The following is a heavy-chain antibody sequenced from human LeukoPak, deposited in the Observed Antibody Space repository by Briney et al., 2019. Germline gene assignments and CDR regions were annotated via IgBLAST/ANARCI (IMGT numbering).Heavy chain of an antibody. D-gene: IGHD1-26*01. Sequence: SETLSLTCAVFGYSISRSNWWGWIRQPPGKGLEWIGYIDYSGTTYYSPSLKSRVTMSVDTTKNQFSLKLHSVSAVDTAVYYCSRYSGSQGWFDPWGQGTLVTVSS. CDR1: GYSISRSNW. CDR2: IDYSGTT. J-gene: IGHJ5*02. V-gene: IGHV4-28*01. CDR3: SRYSGSQGWFDP.